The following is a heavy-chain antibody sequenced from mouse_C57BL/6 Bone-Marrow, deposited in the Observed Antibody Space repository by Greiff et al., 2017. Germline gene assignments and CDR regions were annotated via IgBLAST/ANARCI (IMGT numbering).Heavy chain of an antibody. CDR3: ARCPIYYDYMYYFDY. J-gene: IGHJ2*01. CDR1: GYSFTSYY. Sequence: QVQLQQSGAELVKPGASVKISCKASGYSFTSYYIHWVKQRPGQGLEWIGWIYPGSGNTKYNEKFKGKATLTADTSSSTAYMQLSSLTSEDSAVYYCARCPIYYDYMYYFDYWGQGTTLTVSS. V-gene: IGHV1-66*01. D-gene: IGHD2-4*01. CDR2: IYPGSGNT.